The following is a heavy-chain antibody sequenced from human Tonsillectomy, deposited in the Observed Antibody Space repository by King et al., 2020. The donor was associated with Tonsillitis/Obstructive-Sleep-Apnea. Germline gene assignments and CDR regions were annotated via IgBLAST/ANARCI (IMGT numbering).Heavy chain of an antibody. Sequence: QLQESGPGLVKPSETLSLTCTVSGGSLSSGSYYWGWVRQPPGKGLEWIGSIDYSGSTYYNPSLKSRVTIFVDTSKNQFSLKLNSVTAADTAVYSCARHLGRDCSSTSCYQFDYWGQGTLVTVSS. D-gene: IGHD2-2*01. CDR1: GGSLSSGSYY. J-gene: IGHJ4*02. CDR2: IDYSGST. CDR3: ARHLGRDCSSTSCYQFDY. V-gene: IGHV4-39*01.